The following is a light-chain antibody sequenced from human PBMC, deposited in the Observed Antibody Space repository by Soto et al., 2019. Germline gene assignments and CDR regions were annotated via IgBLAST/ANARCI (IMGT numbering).Light chain of an antibody. CDR3: AAWDDSLSGPV. CDR2: RNN. V-gene: IGLV1-47*01. Sequence: QSVLTQPASASGTPGQWVTISCSGSSSNIGSNYLYWYQQLPGTAPNLLIYRNNQRPSGVADRFSGSTSGTSVSLAISGLRSEDEADDYYAAWDDSLSGPVFGRGTKLTVL. J-gene: IGLJ2*01. CDR1: SSNIGSNY.